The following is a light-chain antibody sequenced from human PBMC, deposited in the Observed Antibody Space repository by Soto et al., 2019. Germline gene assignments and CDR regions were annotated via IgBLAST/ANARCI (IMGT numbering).Light chain of an antibody. CDR2: GAS. J-gene: IGKJ5*01. V-gene: IGKV3D-15*01. CDR3: QQYNNWIT. Sequence: EIVMTQSPATLSVSPGERATLSCRASQSVSSNLAWYQQKPGQAPRLLIYGASTRATGIPARFSGRGSGKAFTPTISSLPAEDFAVYYCQQYNNWITFGQGTRLEIK. CDR1: QSVSSN.